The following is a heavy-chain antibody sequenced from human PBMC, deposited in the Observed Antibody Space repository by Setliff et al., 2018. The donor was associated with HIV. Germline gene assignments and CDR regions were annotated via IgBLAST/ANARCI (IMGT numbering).Heavy chain of an antibody. Sequence: ASVKVSCKASGYTFTGYHIHWVRQAPGQGLEWLGRINPNSGGTKYAQKLQGRVTMTRDTSISTAYMQLSSLSSDDTVVYYCARGGYSGYDTGDAFDIWGQGTMVTVSS. J-gene: IGHJ3*02. V-gene: IGHV1-2*05. CDR3: ARGGYSGYDTGDAFDI. CDR2: INPNSGGT. D-gene: IGHD5-12*01. CDR1: GYTFTGYH.